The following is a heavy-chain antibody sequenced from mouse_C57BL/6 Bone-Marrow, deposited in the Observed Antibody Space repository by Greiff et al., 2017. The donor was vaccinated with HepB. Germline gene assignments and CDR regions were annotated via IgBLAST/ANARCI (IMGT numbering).Heavy chain of an antibody. CDR1: GFTFSNYW. CDR2: LRLKSDNYAT. D-gene: IGHD2-5*01. V-gene: IGHV6-3*01. CDR3: TGPAYYSNYYAMDY. J-gene: IGHJ4*01. Sequence: EVQLEESGGGLVQPGGSMKLSCVASGFTFSNYWMNWVRQSPEKGLEWVAQLRLKSDNYATPYAESVKGRFTISRDDSNSSVYLKMNNLRAEDTGIYYCTGPAYYSNYYAMDYWGQGTSVTVSS.